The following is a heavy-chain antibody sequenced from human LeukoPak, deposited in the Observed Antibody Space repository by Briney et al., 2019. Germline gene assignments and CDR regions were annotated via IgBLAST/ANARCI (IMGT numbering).Heavy chain of an antibody. J-gene: IGHJ4*02. CDR2: ISSSSSYI. V-gene: IGHV3-21*01. CDR3: ARLVPAASGGYYFDY. CDR1: GFTFSSYS. D-gene: IGHD2-2*01. Sequence: GGSLRLSRAASGFTFSSYSMNWVRQAPGKGLEWVSSISSSSSYIYYADSVKGRFTISRNNAKNSLYLQMNSLRAEDTAVYYCARLVPAASGGYYFDYWGQGTLVTVSS.